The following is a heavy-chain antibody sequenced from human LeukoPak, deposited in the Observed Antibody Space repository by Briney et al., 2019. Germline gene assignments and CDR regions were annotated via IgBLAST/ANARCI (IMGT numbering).Heavy chain of an antibody. CDR3: ARGQEWLEAFDF. D-gene: IGHD6-19*01. CDR1: GYTFTGYY. CDR2: INPNSGGT. J-gene: IGHJ4*02. Sequence: ASVKVSCKASGYTFTGYYMHWVRQAPGQGLEWMGWINPNSGGTNYAQKFQGRVTMTRDTSINTAYMELYRLRSDDTAVYYCARGQEWLEAFDFWGLGTLVTVSS. V-gene: IGHV1-2*02.